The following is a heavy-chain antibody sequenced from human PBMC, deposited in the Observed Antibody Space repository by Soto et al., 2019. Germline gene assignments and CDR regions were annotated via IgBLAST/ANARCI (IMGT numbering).Heavy chain of an antibody. J-gene: IGHJ4*02. CDR3: ATSYGSGYRAFDY. CDR2: INPILSMS. CDR1: GDTFNFYT. Sequence: QVQLVQSGAEVKKPGSSVTVSCKASGDTFNFYTINWLRQAPGLGLEWMGRINPILSMSTYAQNFRGRVTIIADKSTTTAYMELSGLRSEDTAMYYCATSYGSGYRAFDYWGQGALVTVSS. V-gene: IGHV1-69*02. D-gene: IGHD3-10*01.